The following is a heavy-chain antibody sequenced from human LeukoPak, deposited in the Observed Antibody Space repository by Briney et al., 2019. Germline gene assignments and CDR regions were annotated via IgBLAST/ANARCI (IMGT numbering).Heavy chain of an antibody. V-gene: IGHV1-24*01. CDR1: GYTLTELS. CDR3: ATLTRPRYCSSTSCGYFDY. J-gene: IGHJ4*02. CDR2: FDPEDGET. Sequence: GASVKVSCKVSGYTLTELSMHWVRQAPVKGLEWMGGFDPEDGETIYAQKFQGRVTMTEDTSTDTAYMELSSLRSEDTAVYYCATLTRPRYCSSTSCGYFDYWGQGTLVTVSS. D-gene: IGHD2-2*01.